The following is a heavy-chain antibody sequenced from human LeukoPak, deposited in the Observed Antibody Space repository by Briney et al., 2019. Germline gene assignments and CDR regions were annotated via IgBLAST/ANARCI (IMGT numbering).Heavy chain of an antibody. V-gene: IGHV4-39*01. CDR1: GGSISSSSYY. CDR2: IYYSGST. Sequence: SETLSLTCTVSGGSISSSSYYWGWIRQPPGKGLGGLGGIYYSGSTYYNPSLKSRVTISVDTSKNQFSLKLSSVTAADTAVYYCARRVGGRGYSGYVLDYWGQGTLVTVSS. CDR3: ARRVGGRGYSGYVLDY. J-gene: IGHJ4*02. D-gene: IGHD5-12*01.